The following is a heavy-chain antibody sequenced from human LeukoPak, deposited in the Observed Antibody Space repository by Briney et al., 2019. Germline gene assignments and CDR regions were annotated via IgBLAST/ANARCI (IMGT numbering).Heavy chain of an antibody. CDR1: GGSISSYY. J-gene: IGHJ5*02. D-gene: IGHD3-10*01. V-gene: IGHV4-4*07. CDR2: IYTSGST. Sequence: PSETLSLTCTVSGGSISSYYWSWIRQPAGKGLEWIGRIYTSGSTNYNPSLKSRVTMSVDTSKNQFSLKLSSVTTADTAVYYCARGGEWFGDGMGSWDQGTLVTVSS. CDR3: ARGGEWFGDGMGS.